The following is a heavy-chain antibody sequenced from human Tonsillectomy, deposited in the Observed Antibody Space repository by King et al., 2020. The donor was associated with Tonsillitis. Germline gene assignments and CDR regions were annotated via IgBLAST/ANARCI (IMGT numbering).Heavy chain of an antibody. Sequence: LQLQESSPGLVKPSETLSLTCTVSGGSISSGSYYWGWIRQPPGKGLEWIGSIHYSGSTYYNPSLRSRVTISVDTSKNQFSLKLNSVTAADTAVYFCARTSGSYVYWGQGTLVTVSS. CDR3: ARTSGSYVY. CDR1: GGSISSGSYY. J-gene: IGHJ4*02. D-gene: IGHD1-26*01. V-gene: IGHV4-39*01. CDR2: IHYSGST.